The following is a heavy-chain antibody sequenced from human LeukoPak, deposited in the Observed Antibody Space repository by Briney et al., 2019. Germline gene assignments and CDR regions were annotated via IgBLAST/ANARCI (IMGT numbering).Heavy chain of an antibody. CDR1: GGSISSYY. CDR2: IYFSGST. CDR3: AREGYSSGFHYFDF. J-gene: IGHJ4*02. Sequence: SETLSLTCTVSGGSISSYYWSWIRQPPGKGLEYIGCIYFSGSTYYSPSLKSRVTISQDRSKNQFSLQLSSVPPADTAVYYCAREGYSSGFHYFDFWGQGTLVTVSS. V-gene: IGHV4-59*01. D-gene: IGHD6-19*01.